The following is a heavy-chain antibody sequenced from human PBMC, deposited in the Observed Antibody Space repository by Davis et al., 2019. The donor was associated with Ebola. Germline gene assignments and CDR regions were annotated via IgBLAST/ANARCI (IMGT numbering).Heavy chain of an antibody. CDR3: ARGDILTGYYLYYYYYGMDV. CDR1: GGTFSSYA. D-gene: IGHD3-9*01. CDR2: IIPIFGTA. Sequence: SVKVSCKASGGTFSSYAISWVRQAPGQGLEWMGGIIPIFGTANYAQKFQGRVTITADESTSTAYMELSSLRSEDTAVYYCARGDILTGYYLYYYYYGMDVWGQGTTVTVSS. J-gene: IGHJ6*02. V-gene: IGHV1-69*13.